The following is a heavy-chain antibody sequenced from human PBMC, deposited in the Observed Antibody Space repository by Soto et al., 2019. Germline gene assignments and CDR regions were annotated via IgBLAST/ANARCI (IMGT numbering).Heavy chain of an antibody. Sequence: QVQLVQSGTEVKKPGSSVKVSCKASGGTFRNYPINWVRQAPGQGLEWMGSIFPLTDIPDYAQNFQATLTISADKSTSTASMQLSSLTPDDTAMYFCARGPLVVLNYFESWGQGTLVTVSS. J-gene: IGHJ4*02. CDR3: ARGPLVVLNYFES. CDR2: IFPLTDIP. V-gene: IGHV1-69*02. CDR1: GGTFRNYP.